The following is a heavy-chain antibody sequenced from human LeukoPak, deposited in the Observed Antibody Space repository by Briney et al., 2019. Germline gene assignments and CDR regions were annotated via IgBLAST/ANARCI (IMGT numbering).Heavy chain of an antibody. CDR3: ARRKTYSSSWYPFDS. D-gene: IGHD6-13*01. Sequence: SETLSLTCTVSGGSISSYYWSWIRQPPGKGLEWIGEINHSGSTNYNPSLKSRVTISVDTSKNQFSLKLSPVTAADTAVYYCARRKTYSSSWYPFDSWGQGTLVTVSS. J-gene: IGHJ4*02. V-gene: IGHV4-34*01. CDR1: GGSISSYY. CDR2: INHSGST.